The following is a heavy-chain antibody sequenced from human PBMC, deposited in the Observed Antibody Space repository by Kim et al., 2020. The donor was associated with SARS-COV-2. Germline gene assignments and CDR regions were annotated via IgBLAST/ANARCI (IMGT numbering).Heavy chain of an antibody. CDR2: ISGSGGTI. Sequence: GGSLRLSCAGSGFTFSSYAMSWVRQAPGKGLEWVSSISGSGGTIYYADSVKGRFAISRDNSKTTLYLQMDSLRAEDTAVYYCARELIAARFDPWGQGTL. J-gene: IGHJ5*02. CDR3: ARELIAARFDP. V-gene: IGHV3-23*01. CDR1: GFTFSSYA. D-gene: IGHD6-6*01.